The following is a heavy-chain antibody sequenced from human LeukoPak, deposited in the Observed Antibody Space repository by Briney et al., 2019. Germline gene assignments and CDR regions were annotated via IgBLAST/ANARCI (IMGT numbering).Heavy chain of an antibody. CDR2: LGTNGDS. D-gene: IGHD6-6*01. CDR1: GFSFSTYD. Sequence: GGSLRLSCVASGFSFSTYDMYWVRQAAGRGLEWVSALGTNGDSYYLGSVKGRFTISRDDGKNSLYLQMNSLGVEDTAVYYCTRELRGIASHXHGMDVWGQGTTVTVSS. CDR3: TRELRGIASHXHGMDV. V-gene: IGHV3-13*01. J-gene: IGHJ6*02.